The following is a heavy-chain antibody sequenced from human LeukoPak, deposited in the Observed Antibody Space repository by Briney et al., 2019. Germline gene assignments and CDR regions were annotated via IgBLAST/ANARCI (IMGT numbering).Heavy chain of an antibody. J-gene: IGHJ5*02. V-gene: IGHV4-38-2*01. CDR2: IYHSGST. D-gene: IGHD2-8*02. CDR3: ARVLGGAWFDP. CDR1: GYSISSGYY. Sequence: SETLSLTCAVSGYSISSGYYWGWIRQPPGKGLEWIGSIYHSGSTYYNPSLKSRVTISVDTSKNQFSLKLSSVTAADTAVYYCARVLGGAWFDPRGQGTLVTVSS.